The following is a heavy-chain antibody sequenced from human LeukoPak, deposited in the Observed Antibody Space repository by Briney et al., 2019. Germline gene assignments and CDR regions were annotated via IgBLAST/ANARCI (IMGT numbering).Heavy chain of an antibody. CDR3: AKGAFWSGYPFDY. J-gene: IGHJ4*02. D-gene: IGHD3-3*01. CDR2: ISYDESNK. V-gene: IGHV3-30*18. Sequence: GGSLRLSCAASGFTFSSYGMHWVRQAPGKGLEWVAVISYDESNKYYADSVKGRFTISRDNSKNTLYLQMNSLRAEDTAVYYCAKGAFWSGYPFDYWGQGTLVTVSS. CDR1: GFTFSSYG.